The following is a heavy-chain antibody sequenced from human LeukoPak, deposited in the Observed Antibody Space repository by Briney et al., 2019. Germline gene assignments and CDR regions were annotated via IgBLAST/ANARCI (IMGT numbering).Heavy chain of an antibody. CDR1: GGTFSSYA. CDR3: TYCSSTSCYAAPAEYFQH. CDR2: IIPIFGTA. V-gene: IGHV1-69*01. D-gene: IGHD2-2*01. Sequence: ASVKVSCKASGGTFSSYAISWVRQAPGQGLEWMGGIIPIFGTANYAQKFQGRVTITADESTSTAYMELSSLRSEDTAVYYCTYCSSTSCYAAPAEYFQHWGQGTLVTVSP. J-gene: IGHJ1*01.